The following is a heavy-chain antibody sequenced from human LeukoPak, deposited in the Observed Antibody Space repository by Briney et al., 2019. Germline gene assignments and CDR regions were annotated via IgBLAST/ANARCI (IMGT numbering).Heavy chain of an antibody. CDR3: ASDPYYYDSSGYYYPSG. Sequence: ASVKVSCKASGYTFTSYYMHWVRQAPGQGLEWMGIINPSGGSTSYAQKFQGRDTMTRDMSTSTVYMELSSLRSEDTAVYYCASDPYYYDSSGYYYPSGWGQGTLVTVSS. J-gene: IGHJ4*02. CDR2: INPSGGST. CDR1: GYTFTSYY. D-gene: IGHD3-22*01. V-gene: IGHV1-46*01.